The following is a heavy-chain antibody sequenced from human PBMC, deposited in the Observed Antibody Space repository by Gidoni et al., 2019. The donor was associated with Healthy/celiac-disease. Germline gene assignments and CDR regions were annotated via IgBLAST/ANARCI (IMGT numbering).Heavy chain of an antibody. CDR1: GGSLSSGSYY. CDR3: ASGGYPYYYYGMDV. D-gene: IGHD3-22*01. V-gene: IGHV4-61*02. Sequence: QVQLQESGPGLVKPSQTLSPTCTVSGGSLSSGSYYWSWIRQPAGKGLEWIGRIYTSGGTNYNPSLKSRVTISVDTSKNQFSLKLSSVTAADTAVYYCASGGYPYYYYGMDVWGQGTTVTVSS. J-gene: IGHJ6*02. CDR2: IYTSGGT.